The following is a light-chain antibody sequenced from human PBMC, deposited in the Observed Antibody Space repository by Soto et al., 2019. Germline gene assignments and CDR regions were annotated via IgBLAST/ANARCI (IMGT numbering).Light chain of an antibody. CDR2: NTF. CDR1: QSVSSN. V-gene: IGKV3-15*01. CDR3: HQYNSWPYT. J-gene: IGKJ2*01. Sequence: EIVMTQSPATLSVFPGERATLSCRASQSVSSNLVWYQQKPGQAPKLLIYNTFTRATGIPVRFSGSGSGTEFTLTISSLQSEDLAVYYCHQYNSWPYTFGQGTKLEI.